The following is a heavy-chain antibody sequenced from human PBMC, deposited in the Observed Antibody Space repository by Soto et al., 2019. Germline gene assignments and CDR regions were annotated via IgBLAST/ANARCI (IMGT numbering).Heavy chain of an antibody. CDR2: IYYSGST. Sequence: SETLSLTCTVSGGSISSYYWSWIRQSPGKGLEWIGYIYYSGSTNYNPSLKSRVTISVDTSKNQFSLKLSSVTAADTAVYYCARQREYCSSTSCYDNWFDPWGQGTLVTVSS. J-gene: IGHJ5*02. D-gene: IGHD2-2*01. CDR1: GGSISSYY. V-gene: IGHV4-59*08. CDR3: ARQREYCSSTSCYDNWFDP.